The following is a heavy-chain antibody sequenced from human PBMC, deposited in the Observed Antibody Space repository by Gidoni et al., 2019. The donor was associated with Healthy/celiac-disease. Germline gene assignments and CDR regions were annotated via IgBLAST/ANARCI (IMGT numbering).Heavy chain of an antibody. CDR3: ARSPLAGTVY. Sequence: QVQLVQSGAEVQKPGASVTVSCKASGYTFTSYYMHWVRQATGQGLEWMGIINPSGGSTSYAQKFQGRVTMTRDTSTSTVYMELSSLRSEDTAVYYCARSPLAGTVYWGQGTLVTVSS. V-gene: IGHV1-46*03. J-gene: IGHJ4*02. CDR2: INPSGGST. CDR1: GYTFTSYY. D-gene: IGHD6-13*01.